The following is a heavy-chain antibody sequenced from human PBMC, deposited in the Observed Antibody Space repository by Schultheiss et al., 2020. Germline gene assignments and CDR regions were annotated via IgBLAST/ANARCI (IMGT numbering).Heavy chain of an antibody. V-gene: IGHV4-59*01. CDR1: GGSISSYY. J-gene: IGHJ6*03. D-gene: IGHD3-3*01. CDR3: ARGITIFGGGYYYMDV. Sequence: SETLSLTCTVSGGSISSYYWSWIRQPPGKGLEWIGYIYYSGSTNYNPSLKSRVTISVDTSKNQFSLKLSSVTAADTAVYYCARGITIFGGGYYYMDVWGKGTTVNVSS. CDR2: IYYSGST.